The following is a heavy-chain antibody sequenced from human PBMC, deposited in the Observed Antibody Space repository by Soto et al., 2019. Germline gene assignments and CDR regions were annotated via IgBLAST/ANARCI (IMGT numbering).Heavy chain of an antibody. V-gene: IGHV1-18*01. CDR3: ARGRYGDY. Sequence: QVHLVQSGAEVKKPGASVKVSCKGSGYAFTTYGITWVRQAPGQGLEWMGWISAHNGNTNYAQKLQGRVTVTRDTSTSTAYMELRRLRSDATAVYYCARGRYGDYWGKGALVTVSS. J-gene: IGHJ4*02. D-gene: IGHD1-1*01. CDR2: ISAHNGNT. CDR1: GYAFTTYG.